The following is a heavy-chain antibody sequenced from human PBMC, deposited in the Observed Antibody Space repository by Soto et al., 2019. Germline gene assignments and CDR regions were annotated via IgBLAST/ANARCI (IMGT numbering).Heavy chain of an antibody. CDR1: VYTFTSYD. Sequence: ASVKVSCKASVYTFTSYDINCVRQATGQGLEWMGWMNPNSGNTGYAQKFQGRVTMTRNTSISTAYMELSSLRSEDTAVYYCARGRYDFWSGYWGIWFDPWGQGTLVTVSS. CDR3: ARGRYDFWSGYWGIWFDP. V-gene: IGHV1-8*01. CDR2: MNPNSGNT. J-gene: IGHJ5*02. D-gene: IGHD3-3*01.